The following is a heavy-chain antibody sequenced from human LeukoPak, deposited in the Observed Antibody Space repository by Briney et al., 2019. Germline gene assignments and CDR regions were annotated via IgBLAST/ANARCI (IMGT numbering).Heavy chain of an antibody. CDR3: ATLLTYCGGDCYPNALVY. D-gene: IGHD2-21*02. J-gene: IGHJ4*02. V-gene: IGHV1-8*03. CDR2: MNPNSGNT. Sequence: GASVKVSCKASGYTFTSYDINWVRQATGQGLEWMGWMNPNSGNTGYAQKFQGRVTITRNTSISTAYMELSSLRSEDTAVYYCATLLTYCGGDCYPNALVYWGQGTLVTVSS. CDR1: GYTFTSYD.